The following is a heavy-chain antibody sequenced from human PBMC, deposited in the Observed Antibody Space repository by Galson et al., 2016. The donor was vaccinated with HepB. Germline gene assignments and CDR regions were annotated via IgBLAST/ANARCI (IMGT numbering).Heavy chain of an antibody. CDR3: AKGLQYYSYALDV. CDR1: GFTFNNYA. Sequence: SLRLSCAASGFTFNNYAMSWVRQAPGKGLEWVSGISGGGNNAYHADSVKGRFTISRDNSKNTLDLQMNSLRAEDTAIYYCAKGLQYYSYALDVWGQGTTVTVSS. V-gene: IGHV3-23*01. CDR2: ISGGGNNA. J-gene: IGHJ6*02.